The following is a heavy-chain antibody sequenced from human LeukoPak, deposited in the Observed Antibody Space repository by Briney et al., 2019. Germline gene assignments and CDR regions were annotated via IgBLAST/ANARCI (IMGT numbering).Heavy chain of an antibody. CDR1: GGSISSSSYY. J-gene: IGHJ4*02. Sequence: SETLSLTCTVSGGSISSSSYYWGWIRQPPGKGLEWIGSIYYSGSTYYNPSLKSRVTISVETSKNQFSLKLSSVTAADTAVYYCARQVEGYPFDYWGQGTLVTVSS. CDR3: ARQVEGYPFDY. D-gene: IGHD3-16*02. CDR2: IYYSGST. V-gene: IGHV4-39*01.